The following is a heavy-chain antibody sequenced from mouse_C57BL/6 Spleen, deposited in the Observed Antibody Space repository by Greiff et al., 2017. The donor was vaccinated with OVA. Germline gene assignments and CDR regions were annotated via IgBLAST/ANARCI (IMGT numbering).Heavy chain of an antibody. CDR1: GYTFTDYN. Sequence: EVQLQESGPELVKPGASVKIPCKASGYTFTDYNMDWVKQSHGKSLEWIGDINPNNGGTIYNQKFKGKATLTVDKSSSTAYMELRSLTSEDTAVYYCARVKLRLRAMDYWGQGTSVTVSS. CDR2: INPNNGGT. CDR3: ARVKLRLRAMDY. D-gene: IGHD3-2*02. J-gene: IGHJ4*01. V-gene: IGHV1-18*01.